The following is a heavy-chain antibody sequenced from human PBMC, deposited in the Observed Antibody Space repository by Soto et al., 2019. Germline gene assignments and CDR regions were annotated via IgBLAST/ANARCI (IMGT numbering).Heavy chain of an antibody. D-gene: IGHD3-3*01. CDR1: GGSFSGYY. V-gene: IGHV4-34*01. Sequence: SETLSLTCAVYGGSFSGYYWSWIRQPPGKGLEWIGEINHSGNTNYNPSLKSRVTISVDTSKNQFSLKLSSVTAADTAVYYCARGKYYDFWSGSGYMDVWGKGTTVTVSS. J-gene: IGHJ6*03. CDR3: ARGKYYDFWSGSGYMDV. CDR2: INHSGNT.